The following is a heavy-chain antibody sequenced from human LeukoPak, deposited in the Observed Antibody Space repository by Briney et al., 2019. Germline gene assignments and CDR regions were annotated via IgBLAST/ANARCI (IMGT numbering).Heavy chain of an antibody. CDR1: GGSISSGGYY. Sequence: SETLSLTCTVSGGSISSGGYYWSWIRQPPGKGLEWIGYIYHSGSTYYNPSLKSRVTISVDKSKNQFSLKLSSVTAADTAVYYCARESYRLSPGYWGQGTLVSVSS. V-gene: IGHV4-30-2*01. CDR3: ARESYRLSPGY. J-gene: IGHJ4*02. D-gene: IGHD2-2*01. CDR2: IYHSGST.